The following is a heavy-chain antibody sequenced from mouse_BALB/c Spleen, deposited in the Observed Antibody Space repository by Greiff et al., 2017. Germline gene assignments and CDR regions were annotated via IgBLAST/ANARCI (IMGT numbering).Heavy chain of an antibody. J-gene: IGHJ3*01. Sequence: VQRVESGPQLVRPGASVKISCKASGYSFTSYWMHWVKQRPGQGLEWIGMIDPSDSETRLNQKFKDKATLTVDKSSSTAYMQLSSPTSEDSAVYYCARLTGTAKFAYWGQGTLVTVSA. D-gene: IGHD4-1*01. V-gene: IGHV1S126*01. CDR1: GYSFTSYW. CDR3: ARLTGTAKFAY. CDR2: IDPSDSET.